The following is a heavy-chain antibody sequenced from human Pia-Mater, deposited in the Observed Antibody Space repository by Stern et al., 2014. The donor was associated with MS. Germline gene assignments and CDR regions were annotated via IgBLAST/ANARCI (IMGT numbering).Heavy chain of an antibody. CDR2: IDWDDDN. D-gene: IGHD3-22*01. V-gene: IGHV2-70*04. CDR1: GFSLSTSGMR. Sequence: QVNLRESGRALVKPTQTLTLTCTFSGFSLSTSGMRVSWIRQPPGKAREWLASIDWDDDNFYSTSLKTRLTISKVTSKNQVVLTMTNLDPVDTATYYCARMGDSSGYGFDYWGQGTLVTVSS. J-gene: IGHJ4*02. CDR3: ARMGDSSGYGFDY.